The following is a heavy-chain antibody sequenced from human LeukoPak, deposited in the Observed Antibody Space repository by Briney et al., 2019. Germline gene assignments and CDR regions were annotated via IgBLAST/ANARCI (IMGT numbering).Heavy chain of an antibody. V-gene: IGHV5-10-1*01. D-gene: IGHD3-22*01. Sequence: PGESLKISCKGSGYSFTSYWISWVRQMPGKGLEWMGRIDPSDSYTNYSPSFQGHVTISADKSINTAYLQWTSLKASDTAMYYCSRSPQGLILDYWGQGTLVTVSS. CDR2: IDPSDSYT. CDR3: SRSPQGLILDY. J-gene: IGHJ4*02. CDR1: GYSFTSYW.